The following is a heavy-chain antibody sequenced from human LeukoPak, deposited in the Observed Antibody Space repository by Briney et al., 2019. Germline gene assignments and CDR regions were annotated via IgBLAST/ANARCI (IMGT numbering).Heavy chain of an antibody. CDR3: ARESYSSSWYYYYYYMDV. J-gene: IGHJ6*03. D-gene: IGHD6-13*01. V-gene: IGHV1-46*01. CDR1: GYTFTSYY. Sequence: ASVKVSCKASGYTFTSYYVHWVRQAPGQGLEWMGIINPSGGSTSYARKFQGRVTMTRDMSTSTVYMELSSLRSEDTAVYYCARESYSSSWYYYYYYMDVWGKGTTVTVSS. CDR2: INPSGGST.